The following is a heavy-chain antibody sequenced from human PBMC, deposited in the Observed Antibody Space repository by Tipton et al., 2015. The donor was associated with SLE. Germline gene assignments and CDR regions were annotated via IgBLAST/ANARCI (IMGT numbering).Heavy chain of an antibody. V-gene: IGHV4-4*02. J-gene: IGHJ4*02. CDR3: ARVSTVTTGYYFDY. CDR2: INHSGST. D-gene: IGHD4-17*01. CDR1: GGSISSTYY. Sequence: TLSLTCTVSGGSISSTYYWSWIRQPPGKGLEWIGEINHSGSTNYNPSLKSRVTISVDTSKNQFSLKLSSVTAADTAVYYCARVSTVTTGYYFDYWGQGTLVTVSS.